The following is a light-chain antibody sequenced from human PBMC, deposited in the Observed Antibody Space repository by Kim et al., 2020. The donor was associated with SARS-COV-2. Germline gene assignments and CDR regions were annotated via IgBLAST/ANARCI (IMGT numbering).Light chain of an antibody. CDR1: QSVSSSF. J-gene: IGKJ1*01. Sequence: PWERATLSCRASQSVSSSFLAWYQQRPGQPPRLLIYGASTRATGIPDRFSGSGSGTDFTLTISRLEPEDFAVYYCQQYGNLPPWTFGQGTKVDIK. CDR2: GAS. V-gene: IGKV3-20*01. CDR3: QQYGNLPPWT.